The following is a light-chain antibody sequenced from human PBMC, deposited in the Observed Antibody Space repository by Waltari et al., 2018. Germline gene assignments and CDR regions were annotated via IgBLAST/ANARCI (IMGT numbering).Light chain of an antibody. CDR1: NSNIGRNV. J-gene: IGLJ3*02. CDR3: ASWDDRLTGVV. CDR2: SND. Sequence: QSVLTQPPSASGTPGQRVTISCSGSNSNIGRNVVNWYQQVPGTAPKLLIYSNDPRPSGVPDRFSGSKSGTSASLAITGLQSEDEADYYCASWDDRLTGVVFGGGTKVTVL. V-gene: IGLV1-44*01.